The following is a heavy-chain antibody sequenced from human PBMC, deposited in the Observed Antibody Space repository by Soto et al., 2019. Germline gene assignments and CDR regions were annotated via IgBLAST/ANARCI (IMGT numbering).Heavy chain of an antibody. Sequence: SGKGSWNASGDTFSSYAINWVRQAPGQGLEWMGGIIPLFGTTNYAQKFQGRVTITADESTSTAYMDLRSLRSEDKAVYFCARVPPGYCSGGRCYYYYFDSWGQGSLVTVSS. D-gene: IGHD2-15*01. J-gene: IGHJ4*02. V-gene: IGHV1-69*13. CDR3: ARVPPGYCSGGRCYYYYFDS. CDR2: IIPLFGTT. CDR1: GDTFSSYA.